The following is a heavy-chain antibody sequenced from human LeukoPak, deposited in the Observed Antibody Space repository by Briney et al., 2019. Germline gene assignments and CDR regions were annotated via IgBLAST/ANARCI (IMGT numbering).Heavy chain of an antibody. J-gene: IGHJ4*02. Sequence: GGSLRLSCAASGFTVSSNYMSWVRQAPGKGLEWVAVISYDGSNKYYADSVKGRFTISRDNSKNTLYPQMNSLRAEDTAVYYYASMGGSIAADYWGQGTLVTVSS. CDR3: ASMGGSIAADY. D-gene: IGHD6-6*01. CDR2: ISYDGSNK. V-gene: IGHV3-30-3*01. CDR1: GFTVSSNY.